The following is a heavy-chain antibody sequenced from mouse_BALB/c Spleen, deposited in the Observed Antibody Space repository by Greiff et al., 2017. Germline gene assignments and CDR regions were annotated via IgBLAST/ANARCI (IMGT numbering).Heavy chain of an antibody. CDR2: ILPGSGST. J-gene: IGHJ3*01. CDR3: ARRGNMITTLFAY. D-gene: IGHD2-4*01. V-gene: IGHV1-9*01. Sequence: VKLQQSGAELMKPGASVKISCKATGYTFSSYWIEWVKQRPGHGLEWIGEILPGSGSTNYNEKFKGKATFTADTSSNTAYMQLSSLTSEDSAVYYCARRGNMITTLFAYWGQGTLVTVSA. CDR1: GYTFSSYW.